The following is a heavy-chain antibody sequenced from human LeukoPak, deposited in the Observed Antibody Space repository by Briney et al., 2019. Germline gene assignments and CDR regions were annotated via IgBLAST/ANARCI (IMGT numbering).Heavy chain of an antibody. Sequence: GGSLRLSCAASGFSFSSSGMHWVRQAPGKGLEWVAVIWYDGSDKDYAASVKGRFIISRDNSKNTLYLQMNSLRAEDTAVYYCARDPGDVAHKFDYWGQGTLVTVSS. D-gene: IGHD2-21*02. CDR1: GFSFSSSG. J-gene: IGHJ4*02. CDR2: IWYDGSDK. CDR3: ARDPGDVAHKFDY. V-gene: IGHV3-33*01.